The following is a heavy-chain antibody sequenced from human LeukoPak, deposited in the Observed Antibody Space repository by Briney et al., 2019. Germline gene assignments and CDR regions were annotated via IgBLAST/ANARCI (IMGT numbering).Heavy chain of an antibody. D-gene: IGHD5-12*01. CDR1: GFTFSSYG. V-gene: IGHV3-74*01. CDR2: MSRDGTTT. J-gene: IGHJ4*02. Sequence: GGSLRLSCAASGFTFSSYGMHWVRQAPGKGLEWVSRMSRDGTTTTYADSVKGRFTISRDNAENTLYLQMNSLRAEDTAVYYCARGVGGSDDYWGQGTLVTVSS. CDR3: ARGVGGSDDY.